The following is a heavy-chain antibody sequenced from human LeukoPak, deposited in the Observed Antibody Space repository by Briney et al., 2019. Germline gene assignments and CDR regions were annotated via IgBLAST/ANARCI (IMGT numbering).Heavy chain of an antibody. CDR1: GGTFSSYA. CDR2: IIPIFGTA. D-gene: IGHD2-2*01. Sequence: SVKVSCKASGGTFSSYAISWVRQAPGQGLEWMGRIIPIFGTANYAQKFQGRVTITTDESTSTAYMELSSLRSEDTAVYYCARAYCSSTSCSNWFDPWGQGTLVTVSS. J-gene: IGHJ5*02. V-gene: IGHV1-69*05. CDR3: ARAYCSSTSCSNWFDP.